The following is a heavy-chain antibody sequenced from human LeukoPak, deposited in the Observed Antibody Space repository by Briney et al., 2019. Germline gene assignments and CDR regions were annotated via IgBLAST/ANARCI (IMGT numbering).Heavy chain of an antibody. CDR2: IKSKTDGGTT. Sequence: GGSLRLSCAASGFTFSTYVMNWVRQAPGKGLEWVGRIKSKTDGGTTDYAAPVKGRFTISRDDSKNTLYLQMNSLKTEDTAVYYCARGPTVTIKSRAFDIWGQGTMVTVSS. CDR3: ARGPTVTIKSRAFDI. D-gene: IGHD4-17*01. V-gene: IGHV3-15*01. CDR1: GFTFSTYV. J-gene: IGHJ3*02.